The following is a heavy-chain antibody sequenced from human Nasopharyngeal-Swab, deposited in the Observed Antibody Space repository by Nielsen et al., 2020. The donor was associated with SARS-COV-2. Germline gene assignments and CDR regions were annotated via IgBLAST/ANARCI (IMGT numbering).Heavy chain of an antibody. CDR1: GGSISSYY. V-gene: IGHV4-4*07. J-gene: IGHJ4*02. D-gene: IGHD6-19*01. Sequence: SETLSLTCTVSGGSISSYYWNWIRQPAGKGLEWIGRIYTSGSTNYNPSLKSRVTMSVDTSKNQFSLKLSSVTAADTAVYYCARVDSSGWSSLIDYWGQGTLVTVSS. CDR2: IYTSGST. CDR3: ARVDSSGWSSLIDY.